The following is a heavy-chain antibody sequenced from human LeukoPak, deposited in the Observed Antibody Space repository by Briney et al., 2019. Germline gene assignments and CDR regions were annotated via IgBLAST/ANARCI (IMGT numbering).Heavy chain of an antibody. CDR2: IYYSGST. J-gene: IGHJ4*02. V-gene: IGHV4-59*01. D-gene: IGHD4-17*01. Sequence: SETLSLTCTVSGGSISSYYWSWIRQPPGKGLEWIGYIYYSGSTNYNPSLESRVTISVDTSKNQFSLKLSSVTAADTAVYYCARNDYGDPFDYWGQGTLVTVSS. CDR3: ARNDYGDPFDY. CDR1: GGSISSYY.